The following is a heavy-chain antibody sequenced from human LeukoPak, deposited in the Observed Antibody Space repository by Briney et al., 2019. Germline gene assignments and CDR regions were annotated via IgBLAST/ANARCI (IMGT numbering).Heavy chain of an antibody. J-gene: IGHJ6*03. V-gene: IGHV3-74*01. D-gene: IGHD1-26*01. CDR2: INIDGSST. CDR3: AKGGNSGNYKEIYYYSYMDV. CDR1: GFTFSSYW. Sequence: GGSLRLSCAASGFTFSSYWMHWVRQAPGKGLVWVSRINIDGSSTSYADSVKGRFTISRDNAKNTLYLQVNSLRAEDTALYYCAKGGNSGNYKEIYYYSYMDVWGKGTTVTISS.